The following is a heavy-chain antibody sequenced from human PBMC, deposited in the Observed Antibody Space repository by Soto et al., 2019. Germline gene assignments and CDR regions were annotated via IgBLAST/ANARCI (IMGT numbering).Heavy chain of an antibody. CDR1: GFTFSSYA. V-gene: IGHV3-30-3*01. CDR3: ARDQDYYDSSGYPLLGY. Sequence: QVQLVESGGGVVQPGRSLRLSCAASGFTFSSYAMHWVRQAPGKGLEWVAVISYDGSNKYYADSVKGRFTISRDNSKNTLYLQMNSLRAEDTAVYYCARDQDYYDSSGYPLLGYWGQGTLVTVSS. CDR2: ISYDGSNK. J-gene: IGHJ4*02. D-gene: IGHD3-22*01.